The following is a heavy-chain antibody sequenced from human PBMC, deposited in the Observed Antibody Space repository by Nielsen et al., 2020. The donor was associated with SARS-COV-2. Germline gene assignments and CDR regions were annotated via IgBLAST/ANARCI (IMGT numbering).Heavy chain of an antibody. V-gene: IGHV3-9*01. J-gene: IGHJ4*02. CDR1: GSTFDDYA. D-gene: IGHD1-26*01. CDR3: AKDMGATEYYFDY. CDR2: ISWNSGSI. Sequence: GGSLRLSCAASGSTFDDYAMHWVRQAPGKGLEWVSGISWNSGSIGYADSVKGRFTISRDNAKNSLYLQMNSLRAEDTALYYCAKDMGATEYYFDYWGQGTLVTVSS.